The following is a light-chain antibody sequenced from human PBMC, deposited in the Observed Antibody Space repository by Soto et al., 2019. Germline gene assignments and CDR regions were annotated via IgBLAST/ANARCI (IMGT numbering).Light chain of an antibody. Sequence: QSVLTQPASVSGSPGQSITISCTGTSSEVGGYNYVSWYQLHPGKAPKLMVYEVSNRPSGVSNRFSGSKSGNTASLTISGLQAEDEADYYCSSYTSSTAYVFGTGTKVTVL. V-gene: IGLV2-14*01. CDR2: EVS. CDR1: SSEVGGYNY. J-gene: IGLJ1*01. CDR3: SSYTSSTAYV.